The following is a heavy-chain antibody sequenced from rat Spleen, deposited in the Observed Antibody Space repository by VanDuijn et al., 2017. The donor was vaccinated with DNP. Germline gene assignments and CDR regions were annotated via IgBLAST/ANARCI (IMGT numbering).Heavy chain of an antibody. V-gene: IGHV5-58*01. J-gene: IGHJ4*01. D-gene: IGHD1-11*01. Sequence: EVQLVETGGGLVQPGRSLRLSCVASGFTFSSYWMYWIRQAPGKGLEWVASINTDGGSTYYPDSVKGRFTISRDNAKSTLYLQMDSLRSEDTATYYCTTFEGRDAWGQGTSVTVSS. CDR3: TTFEGRDA. CDR2: INTDGGST. CDR1: GFTFSSYW.